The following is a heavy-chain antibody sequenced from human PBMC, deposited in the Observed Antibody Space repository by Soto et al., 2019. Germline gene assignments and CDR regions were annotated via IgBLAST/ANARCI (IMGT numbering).Heavy chain of an antibody. J-gene: IGHJ4*02. CDR3: ARSIAVAGPFDY. CDR2: IYHSGIT. Sequence: SETLSLTCSVSGGSITKYFWSWIRQPPGKGLEWIGFIYHSGITNYNPSLMSRVAISVDTPKNQFSLKLTSVTAADTAAYYCARSIAVAGPFDYWGQGTLVTVS. D-gene: IGHD6-19*01. CDR1: GGSITKYF. V-gene: IGHV4-59*01.